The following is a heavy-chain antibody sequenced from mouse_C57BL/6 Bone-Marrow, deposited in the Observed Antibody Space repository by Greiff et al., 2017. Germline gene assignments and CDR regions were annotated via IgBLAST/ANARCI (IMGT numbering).Heavy chain of an antibody. CDR3: ARTHYYGSSYRWYFDV. CDR2: INPNYGTT. CDR1: GYSFTDYN. Sequence: VQLQQSGPELVKPGASVKISCKASGYSFTDYNMNLVKQSNGKSLELIGVINPNYGTTSYNQKFKGKATLTVDQSSSTAYMQLNSLTSEDSAVYYCARTHYYGSSYRWYFDVWGTGTTVTVSS. J-gene: IGHJ1*03. V-gene: IGHV1-39*01. D-gene: IGHD1-1*01.